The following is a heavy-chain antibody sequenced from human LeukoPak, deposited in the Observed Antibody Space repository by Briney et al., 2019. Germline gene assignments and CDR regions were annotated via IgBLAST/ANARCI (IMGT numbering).Heavy chain of an antibody. J-gene: IGHJ4*02. V-gene: IGHV3-30*18. CDR2: ISYDGSYK. Sequence: PGGSLRLSCAASEFTFSTYGMHWVRQAPGKGLEWVAVISYDGSYKFYAHSVKGRFTISRDNSKSTLYLQMNSLRAEDTAVYYCAKDRYSGLNTIDYWGQGTLVTVSS. CDR3: AKDRYSGLNTIDY. CDR1: EFTFSTYG. D-gene: IGHD6-13*01.